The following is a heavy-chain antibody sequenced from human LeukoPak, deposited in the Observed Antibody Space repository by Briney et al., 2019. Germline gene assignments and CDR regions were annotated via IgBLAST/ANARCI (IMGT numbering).Heavy chain of an antibody. CDR3: TRGRRHWYFDL. CDR2: IRSEAYGGTT. J-gene: IGHJ2*01. Sequence: PGGSLRLSCTASGFTFGDYAMSWVRQAPGKGLEWVGFIRSEAYGGTTEYAASVKGRFTISRDDSKSIAYLQMNSLKTEDTAVYYCTRGRRHWYFDLWGRGTLVTVSS. CDR1: GFTFGDYA. V-gene: IGHV3-49*04.